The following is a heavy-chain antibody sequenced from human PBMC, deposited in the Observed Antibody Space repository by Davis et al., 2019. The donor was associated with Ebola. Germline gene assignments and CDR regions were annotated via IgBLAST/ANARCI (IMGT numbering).Heavy chain of an antibody. V-gene: IGHV1-8*01. CDR1: GYTFTSHD. CDR3: ARHINYGDYGTGWFDP. D-gene: IGHD4-17*01. CDR2: MNPNSGNA. J-gene: IGHJ5*02. Sequence: AASVTVSCKASGYTFTSHDINWVRQATGQGLEWMGWMNPNSGNAGYAQKFQGRVTMTRNTSISTAYMELSSLRSDDTAVYYCARHINYGDYGTGWFDPWGQGTLVTVSS.